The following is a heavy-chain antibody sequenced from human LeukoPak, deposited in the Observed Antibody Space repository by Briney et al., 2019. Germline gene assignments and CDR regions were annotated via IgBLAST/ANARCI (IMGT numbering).Heavy chain of an antibody. V-gene: IGHV4-59*01. CDR2: IYYSGST. Sequence: SETLSLTCTVSGGSISSYYWSWIRQPPGKGLEWIGYIYYSGSTNYNPSLKSRVTISVDTSKNQFSLKLSSVTAADTAVYYCARGYCSGGSCYSGDYWGQGTLVTVSS. D-gene: IGHD2-15*01. J-gene: IGHJ4*02. CDR3: ARGYCSGGSCYSGDY. CDR1: GGSISSYY.